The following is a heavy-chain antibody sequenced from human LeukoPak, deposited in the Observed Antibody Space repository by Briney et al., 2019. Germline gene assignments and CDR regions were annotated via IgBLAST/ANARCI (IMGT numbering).Heavy chain of an antibody. CDR3: ARDPTHYLRYGYFDY. Sequence: GGSLRPSCAASGFIFSNPAMNWVRQAPGKGLEWVSSINNDGTYIYYAGSVKGRFTISRDNAKNSLYLRLNSLRVEDTAVYYCARDPTHYLRYGYFDYWGQGTLVTVSS. J-gene: IGHJ4*02. CDR2: INNDGTYI. CDR1: GFIFSNPA. D-gene: IGHD3-9*01. V-gene: IGHV3-21*01.